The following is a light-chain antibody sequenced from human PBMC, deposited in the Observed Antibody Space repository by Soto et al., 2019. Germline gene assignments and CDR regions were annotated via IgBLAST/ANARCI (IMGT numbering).Light chain of an antibody. Sequence: EIVLTQSPDTLSLSPGERATLSCRASQSVRSNYLAWYQQKPGQAPRFLIYDASSRATGIPDRFSGSGSGTDFTLTISRLEPEDFAVYYCQQYGSSPQTFGQGTKVEIK. CDR1: QSVRSNY. CDR3: QQYGSSPQT. CDR2: DAS. V-gene: IGKV3-20*01. J-gene: IGKJ1*01.